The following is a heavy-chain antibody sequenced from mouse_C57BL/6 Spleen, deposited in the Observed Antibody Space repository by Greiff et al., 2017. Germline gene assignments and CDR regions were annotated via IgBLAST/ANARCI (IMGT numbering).Heavy chain of an antibody. D-gene: IGHD1-1*01. Sequence: VQLQQSGPGLAKPSQTLSLTCSVTGYSITSDYWNWIRKFPGNKLEYMGYISYSGSTYYNPSLKSRISITRDTSKNQYYLQLNSVTTEDTATYDCARGRDLYGSSYYFDYWGQGTTLTVSS. CDR3: ARGRDLYGSSYYFDY. J-gene: IGHJ2*01. CDR1: GYSITSDY. CDR2: ISYSGST. V-gene: IGHV3-8*01.